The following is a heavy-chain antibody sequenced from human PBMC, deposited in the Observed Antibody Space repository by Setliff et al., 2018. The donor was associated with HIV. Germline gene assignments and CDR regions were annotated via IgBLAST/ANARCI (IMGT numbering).Heavy chain of an antibody. V-gene: IGHV4-31*03. CDR1: GGSISSSGDY. CDR2: IYYTGST. D-gene: IGHD3-3*01. Sequence: SETLSLTCTVSGGSISSSGDYWSWVRQHPGKGLEWIGYIYYTGSTYSNPSLQSRVRISVDTSKNQFSLRLSSVTAADTAVYYCARSLKWLFYYFDYWGQGALVTVSS. CDR3: ARSLKWLFYYFDY. J-gene: IGHJ4*02.